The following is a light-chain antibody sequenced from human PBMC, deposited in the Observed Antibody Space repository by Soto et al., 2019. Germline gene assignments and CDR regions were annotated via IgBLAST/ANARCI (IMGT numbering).Light chain of an antibody. CDR3: SSYAGSNNQV. CDR1: SSDVGGYNY. J-gene: IGLJ1*01. Sequence: QSALTQPPSASGSPGQSVTISCTGTSSDVGGYNYVSWYQQHPGKAPKLMIYELSKRPSGVPDRFSGSKSGNTASLTVSGLQAEDEADYYCSSYAGSNNQVFGTGTKVTVL. V-gene: IGLV2-8*01. CDR2: ELS.